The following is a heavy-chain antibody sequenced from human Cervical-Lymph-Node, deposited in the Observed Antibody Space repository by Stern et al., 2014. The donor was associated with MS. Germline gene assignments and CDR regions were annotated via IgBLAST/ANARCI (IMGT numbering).Heavy chain of an antibody. CDR1: GFTFRNYA. CDR2: ISHDGNEK. CDR3: AREGEKASTTAFDS. Sequence: VQLVESGGGAVQPGKSLRLSCAASGFTFRNYATHWVRQAPGKGLEWVAVISHDGNEKYYADSLRGRFTISRDNSRNTLYLQMNSLGADDTAVYYCAREGEKASTTAFDSWGQGTLVTVS. J-gene: IGHJ4*02. V-gene: IGHV3-30*01. D-gene: IGHD3-16*01.